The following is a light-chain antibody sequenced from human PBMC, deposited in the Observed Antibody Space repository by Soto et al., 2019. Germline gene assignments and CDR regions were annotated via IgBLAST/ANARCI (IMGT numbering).Light chain of an antibody. J-gene: IGKJ1*01. CDR1: QGVSSD. V-gene: IGKV3-15*01. CDR2: GAS. Sequence: VMTPSTATLSVSPGGRATLSCRASQGVSSDLAWDPPTPGQAPRLLISGASTRATGIPARFSGSGSGTEFTLTINSRQSEDFADYYCQQYKNWPRTFGQATKVDNK. CDR3: QQYKNWPRT.